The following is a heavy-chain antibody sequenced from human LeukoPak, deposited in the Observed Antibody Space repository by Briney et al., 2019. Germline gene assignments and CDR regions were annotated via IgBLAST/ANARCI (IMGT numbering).Heavy chain of an antibody. CDR1: GFPFSDYW. Sequence: GGSLRLSCAASGFPFSDYWMDWVRRAPGKGMEWVANINQDGSEQYYADSVKGRFTISRDNAKNSLYLQMNSLRAEDTAVYYCSRSLDYWGQGALDTVSS. J-gene: IGHJ4*02. V-gene: IGHV3-7*01. CDR3: SRSLDY. CDR2: INQDGSEQ.